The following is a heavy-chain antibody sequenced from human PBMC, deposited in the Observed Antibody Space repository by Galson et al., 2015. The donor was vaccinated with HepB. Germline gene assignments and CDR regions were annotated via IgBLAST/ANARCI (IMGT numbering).Heavy chain of an antibody. Sequence: TLSLTCTVSGGSISSGGYYWSWIRQHPGKGLEWIGYIYYSGSTYYNPSLKRRVTISVDTSKNQFSLKLSSVTAADTAVYYCARGVPAAIRAIYYFDYWGQGTLVTVSS. V-gene: IGHV4-31*03. CDR3: ARGVPAAIRAIYYFDY. J-gene: IGHJ4*02. CDR2: IYYSGST. CDR1: GGSISSGGYY. D-gene: IGHD2-2*02.